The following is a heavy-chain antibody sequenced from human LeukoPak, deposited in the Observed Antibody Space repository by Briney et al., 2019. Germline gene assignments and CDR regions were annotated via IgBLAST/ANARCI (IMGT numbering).Heavy chain of an antibody. J-gene: IGHJ5*02. CDR2: ISSSGSTI. V-gene: IGHV3-48*03. Sequence: GGSLRPSCAASGXTFSSYEVNWVRQAPGKGLEWVSYISSSGSTIYYADSVKGRFTISRDNAKNSLYLQMNSLRAEDTAVYYCARGGGWFDPWGQGTLVTVSS. CDR3: ARGGGWFDP. CDR1: GXTFSSYE. D-gene: IGHD2-15*01.